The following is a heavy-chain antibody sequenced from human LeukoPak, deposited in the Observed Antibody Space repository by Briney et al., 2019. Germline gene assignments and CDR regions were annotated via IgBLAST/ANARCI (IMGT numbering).Heavy chain of an antibody. Sequence: PGRSLRPSCAASGFTFSSYAMHWVRQAPGKGLEWVAVISYDGSNKFYADSVKGRFTISRDNSKNTLFLQMNSLRAEDTAVYYCARDRSQRAYSYGPDGEWGQGTLVTVSS. D-gene: IGHD5-18*01. V-gene: IGHV3-30*01. CDR2: ISYDGSNK. J-gene: IGHJ4*02. CDR1: GFTFSSYA. CDR3: ARDRSQRAYSYGPDGE.